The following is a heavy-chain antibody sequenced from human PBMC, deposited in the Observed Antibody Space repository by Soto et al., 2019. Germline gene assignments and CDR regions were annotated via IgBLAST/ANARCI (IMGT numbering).Heavy chain of an antibody. V-gene: IGHV3-7*05. CDR3: ARDRGTMIVVARNDAFDI. Sequence: GGSLRLSCAASGFTFSSYWMSWVRQAPGKGLEWVANIKQDGSEKYYVDSVKGRFTISRDNAKNSLYLQMNSLRAEDTAVYYCARDRGTMIVVARNDAFDIWGQGTMVTVSS. CDR2: IKQDGSEK. J-gene: IGHJ3*02. CDR1: GFTFSSYW. D-gene: IGHD3-22*01.